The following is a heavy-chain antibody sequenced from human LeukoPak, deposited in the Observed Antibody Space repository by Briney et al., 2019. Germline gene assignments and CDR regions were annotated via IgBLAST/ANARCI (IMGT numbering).Heavy chain of an antibody. V-gene: IGHV3-21*01. J-gene: IGHJ2*01. Sequence: PGGSLRLSCAASGFTFSSYSMNWVRQAPGKGLEWVSSISSSSSYIYYADSVKGRFTISRDNAKNSLYLQMNSLRAEDTAVYYCARSNWGLYWYFDLWGRGTLVTVSS. D-gene: IGHD7-27*01. CDR2: ISSSSSYI. CDR1: GFTFSSYS. CDR3: ARSNWGLYWYFDL.